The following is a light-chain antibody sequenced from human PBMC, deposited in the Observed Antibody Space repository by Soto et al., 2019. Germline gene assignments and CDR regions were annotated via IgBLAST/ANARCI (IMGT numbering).Light chain of an antibody. CDR2: GAS. V-gene: IGKV3-15*01. Sequence: ETVMTQSPATLSVSPGERVTLSCRASQSVSSNLAWYQQKPGQAPRLLIYGASTRATGIPARFSGSGSGTEFTLTISSLQSEDFAVYYCQQYIDWPPYTFGQGTKVDIK. J-gene: IGKJ2*01. CDR3: QQYIDWPPYT. CDR1: QSVSSN.